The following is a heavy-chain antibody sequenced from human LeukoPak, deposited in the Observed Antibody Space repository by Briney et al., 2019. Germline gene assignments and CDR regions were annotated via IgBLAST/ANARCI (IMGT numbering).Heavy chain of an antibody. D-gene: IGHD2-15*01. CDR3: ARGRYCSADICSGGDAFDI. J-gene: IGHJ3*02. CDR2: IYTRGST. Sequence: SETLSLTCTVSGGSINNYYWSWIRQPAGKGLEWIGRIYTRGSTNYNPSLKSRVTMSVDTCKNQFSLKLSSVTAADTAVYYCARGRYCSADICSGGDAFDIWGQGTMVSVSS. V-gene: IGHV4-4*07. CDR1: GGSINNYY.